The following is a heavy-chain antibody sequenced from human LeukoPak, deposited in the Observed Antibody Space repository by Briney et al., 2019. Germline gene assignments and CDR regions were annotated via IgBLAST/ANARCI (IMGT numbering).Heavy chain of an antibody. Sequence: SETLSLTCAAYGGSFSGYYWSWIRQPPGKGLEWIGEINHSGSTNYNPSLKSRVTISVDTSKNQFSLKLSSVTAADTAVYYCARVRITMIPSGMDVWGQGTTVTVSS. J-gene: IGHJ6*02. V-gene: IGHV4-34*01. CDR2: INHSGST. CDR1: GGSFSGYY. CDR3: ARVRITMIPSGMDV. D-gene: IGHD3-22*01.